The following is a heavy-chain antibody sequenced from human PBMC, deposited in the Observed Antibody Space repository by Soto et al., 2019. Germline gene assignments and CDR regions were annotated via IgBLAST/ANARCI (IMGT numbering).Heavy chain of an antibody. V-gene: IGHV4-39*01. J-gene: IGHJ3*02. Sequence: QLQLQESGPGLVKPSETLSLTCTVSGGSISSSSYYWGWIRQPPGKGLEWIGSIYYSGSTYYNPSLKSRVTISVDTSKNQFSLKLSSVTAADTAVYYCARHLVATITLGAFDIWGQGTMVTVSS. CDR3: ARHLVATITLGAFDI. CDR1: GGSISSSSYY. CDR2: IYYSGST. D-gene: IGHD5-12*01.